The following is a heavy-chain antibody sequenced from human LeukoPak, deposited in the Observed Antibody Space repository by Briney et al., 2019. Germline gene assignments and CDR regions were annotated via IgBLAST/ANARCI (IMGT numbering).Heavy chain of an antibody. CDR1: GYTFTSYG. J-gene: IGHJ6*03. CDR3: ARETPSVDWNYDYYMDV. CDR2: ISAYNGNT. Sequence: GASVKVSCKASGYTFTSYGISWVRQAPGQGLEWMGWISAYNGNTNYAQKLQGRVTMTTDTSTSTAYMELRSLRSDDTAVYYCARETPSVDWNYDYYMDVWGKGTTVTVSS. V-gene: IGHV1-18*01. D-gene: IGHD3-9*01.